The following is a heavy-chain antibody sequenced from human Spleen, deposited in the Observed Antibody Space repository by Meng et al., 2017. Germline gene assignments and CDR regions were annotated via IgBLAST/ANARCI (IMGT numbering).Heavy chain of an antibody. J-gene: IGHJ4*02. CDR1: GYTFPDYW. CDR3: SRDEDISGGGKLFGDY. CDR2: INPMSGDT. V-gene: IGHV1-2*06. D-gene: IGHD6-13*01. Sequence: ASVNVSCKASGYTFPDYWLHWVRRAPGQGLEWMGRINPMSGDTHYAQRIQGRVTITGDTYISTAYKEMSGMGSDETAMYYCSRDEDISGGGKLFGDYWGQGTLVTVSS.